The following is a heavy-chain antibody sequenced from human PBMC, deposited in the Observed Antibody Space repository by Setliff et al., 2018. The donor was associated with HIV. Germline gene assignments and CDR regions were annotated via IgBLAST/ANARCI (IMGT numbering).Heavy chain of an antibody. CDR3: TRDWRAYGLMGS. J-gene: IGHJ5*02. V-gene: IGHV4-4*02. CDR2: IYFNLQT. Sequence: ASETLSLTCAVPGVSISSSNWWSWVRQPPGKGLEWIGEIYFNLQTNYNPAFKSRVSMGLDNAKHQFSLRLTSVTAADTAIYYCTRDWRAYGLMGSWGQGMLGTVSS. CDR1: GVSISSSNW. D-gene: IGHD4-17*01.